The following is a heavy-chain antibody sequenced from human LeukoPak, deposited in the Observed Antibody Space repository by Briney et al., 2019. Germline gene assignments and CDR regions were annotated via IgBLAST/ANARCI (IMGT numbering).Heavy chain of an antibody. D-gene: IGHD3-9*01. Sequence: SVKVSCKASGGTFSSYAISWVRQAPGQGLEWMGGIIPIFGTANYAQKFQGRVTITADESTSTAYMELSSLRSEDTAVYYCARDLQLRGWKSLRYFDVPYYYGMDVWGQGTTVTVSS. CDR3: ARDLQLRGWKSLRYFDVPYYYGMDV. J-gene: IGHJ6*02. CDR1: GGTFSSYA. V-gene: IGHV1-69*13. CDR2: IIPIFGTA.